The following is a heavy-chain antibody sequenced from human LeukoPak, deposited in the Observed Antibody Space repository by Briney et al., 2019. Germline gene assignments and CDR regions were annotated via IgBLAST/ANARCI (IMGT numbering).Heavy chain of an antibody. CDR1: GFTFSSHW. V-gene: IGHV3-7*04. D-gene: IGHD5-18*01. CDR2: IKQEGSEK. J-gene: IGHJ4*02. CDR3: ARGYSYGYYFDY. Sequence: GGSLRLSCAASGFTFSSHWMSWVRQAPGKGREWVAYIKQEGSEKYYVDSVKGRFTISRDNAKTSLYLQMNSLRAEDTAVYYCARGYSYGYYFDYWGQGTLVTVSS.